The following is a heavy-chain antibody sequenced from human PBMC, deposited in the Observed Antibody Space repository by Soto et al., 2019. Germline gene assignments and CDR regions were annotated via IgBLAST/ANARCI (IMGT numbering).Heavy chain of an antibody. CDR1: GYTFTNND. J-gene: IGHJ5*02. CDR3: ARMESFGSLNWFDP. CDR2: MNPGSGDT. Sequence: ASVKVSCKASGYTFTNNDVSWVRQATGQGLEWMGWMNPGSGDTGYAQKFQGSVTMTRDISIATAYMELNSLTSEDTAIYYCARMESFGSLNWFDPWGQGTLVTVSS. D-gene: IGHD5-18*01. V-gene: IGHV1-8*02.